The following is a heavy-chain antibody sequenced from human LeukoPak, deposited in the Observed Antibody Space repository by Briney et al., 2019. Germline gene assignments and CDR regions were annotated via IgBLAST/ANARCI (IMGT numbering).Heavy chain of an antibody. CDR2: IYHSGST. D-gene: IGHD3-10*01. J-gene: IGHJ4*02. CDR3: ARTAYYYGSGSYY. V-gene: IGHV4-38-2*02. CDR1: GNSISSGDNY. Sequence: EPSETLSLTCTVPGNSISSGDNYWSWIRQPAGKGLEWIGSIYHSGSTYYNPSLKSRVTISVDTSKNQFSLKLSSVTAADTAVYYCARTAYYYGSGSYYWGQGTLVTVSS.